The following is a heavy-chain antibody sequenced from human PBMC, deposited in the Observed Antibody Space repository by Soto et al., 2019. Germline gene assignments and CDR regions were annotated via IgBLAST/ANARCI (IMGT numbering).Heavy chain of an antibody. J-gene: IGHJ4*02. CDR2: INAGNGNT. CDR3: ARDEGGYDILTGYYKAHHFDY. D-gene: IGHD3-9*01. V-gene: IGHV1-3*01. CDR1: GYTFTSYG. Sequence: QIQLMQSGAEVKKPGASVKVSCKASGYTFTSYGIHWVRQAPGQRLEWTGWINAGNGNTKYSEKFQGRVTITRDTSASTAYLELSSLRSEDTAVYYCARDEGGYDILTGYYKAHHFDYWGQGVLVTVSS.